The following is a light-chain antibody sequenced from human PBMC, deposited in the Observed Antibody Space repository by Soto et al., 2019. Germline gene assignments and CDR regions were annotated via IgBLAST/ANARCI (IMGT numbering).Light chain of an antibody. J-gene: IGLJ3*02. CDR3: SSYATSRTLV. CDR2: EAT. V-gene: IGLV2-23*01. CDR1: SSDVGNSNL. Sequence: QSALTQPASVSGSPGQSITISCSGTSSDVGNSNLVSWYQHHPGKAPKLLIYEATKRPSGVSNRFSASKSGNTASLTISGLQTDDEGDYYCSSYATSRTLVFGGGTQLTVL.